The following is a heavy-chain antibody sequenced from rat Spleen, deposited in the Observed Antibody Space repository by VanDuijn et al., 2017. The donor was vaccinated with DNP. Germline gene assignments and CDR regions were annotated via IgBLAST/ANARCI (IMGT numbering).Heavy chain of an antibody. CDR2: ITTSGGDT. CDR1: GFTFSDFD. D-gene: IGHD1-11*01. CDR3: TTDFERGY. J-gene: IGHJ2*01. Sequence: EVQLVESGGGLVQPGRSLKLSCAASGFTFSDFDMAWVRQAPAKGLEWVASITTSGGDTYYRDSVKGRFTISRDNAKNTLYLQMDSLRSEDTATYYCTTDFERGYWGQGVMVTVSS. V-gene: IGHV5-27*01.